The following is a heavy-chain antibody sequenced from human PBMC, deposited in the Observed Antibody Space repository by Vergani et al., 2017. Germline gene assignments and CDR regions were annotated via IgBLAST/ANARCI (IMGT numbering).Heavy chain of an antibody. D-gene: IGHD2-15*01. V-gene: IGHV4-39*01. J-gene: IGHJ4*02. Sequence: QLQLQESGPGLVKPSETLSLTCTVSGGSISSSSYYWGWIRQPPGKGLEWIGSIYYSGSTYYNPSLKSRVTISVDTSKNQFSLRLSSVTAADTAVYYCASSSGYCSGGSCYDAFDYWGQGTLVTVSS. CDR1: GGSISSSSYY. CDR3: ASSSGYCSGGSCYDAFDY. CDR2: IYYSGST.